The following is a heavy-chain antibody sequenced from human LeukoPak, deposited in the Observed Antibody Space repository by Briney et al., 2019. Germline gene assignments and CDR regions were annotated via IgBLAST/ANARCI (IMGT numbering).Heavy chain of an antibody. CDR3: ARGSTGPSNGFDP. J-gene: IGHJ5*02. V-gene: IGHV1-69*13. Sequence: SVTVSCKASGGTFSSYAISWVRQAPGQGLEWMGGIIPIFGTANYAQKFQGRVTITADESTSTAYMELSSLRSEDTAVYYCARGSTGPSNGFDPWGQGTLVTVSS. CDR2: IIPIFGTA. D-gene: IGHD1-14*01. CDR1: GGTFSSYA.